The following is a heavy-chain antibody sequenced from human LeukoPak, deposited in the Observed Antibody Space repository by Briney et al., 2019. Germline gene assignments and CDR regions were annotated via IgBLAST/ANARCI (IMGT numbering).Heavy chain of an antibody. J-gene: IGHJ4*02. CDR1: GFTFSGYG. CDR3: AKMAGKWFGELLSHFDY. D-gene: IGHD3-10*01. V-gene: IGHV3-30*18. CDR2: ISYDGSNK. Sequence: TGGSLRLSCAASGFTFSGYGMHWVRQAPGKGLEWVAVISYDGSNKYYADSAKGRFTISRDNSKNTLYLQMNSLRAEDTAVYYCAKMAGKWFGELLSHFDYWGQGTLVTVSS.